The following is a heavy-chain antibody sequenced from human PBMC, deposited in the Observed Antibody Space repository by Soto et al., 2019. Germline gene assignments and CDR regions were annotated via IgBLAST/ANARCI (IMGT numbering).Heavy chain of an antibody. J-gene: IGHJ4*02. CDR3: GKDGAIAAADYFFDY. Sequence: QVQLVESGGGVVQPGRSLKLSCAASGFTFSNYAIHWVRQAPGKGLEWVAVIASDGKDKRYADSVKGRFTISRDNSKKPVYLQMNRLRTEDTAVYYCGKDGAIAAADYFFDYWGQGSLVTVSS. CDR2: IASDGKDK. V-gene: IGHV3-30*18. CDR1: GFTFSNYA. D-gene: IGHD6-13*01.